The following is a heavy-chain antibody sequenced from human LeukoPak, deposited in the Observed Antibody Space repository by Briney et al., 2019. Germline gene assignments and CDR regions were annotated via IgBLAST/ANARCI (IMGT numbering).Heavy chain of an antibody. Sequence: SETLSLTCTVSGGSISSYSWNWIRQPPGKGLEWIGYIYYSGSTYYNPSLKSRVTISVDTSKNQFSLKLRSVTAADTAVYYCARLRRFDFWSGYGYFDYWGQGTLVTVSS. CDR1: GGSISSYS. D-gene: IGHD3-3*01. J-gene: IGHJ4*02. CDR2: IYYSGST. V-gene: IGHV4-59*12. CDR3: ARLRRFDFWSGYGYFDY.